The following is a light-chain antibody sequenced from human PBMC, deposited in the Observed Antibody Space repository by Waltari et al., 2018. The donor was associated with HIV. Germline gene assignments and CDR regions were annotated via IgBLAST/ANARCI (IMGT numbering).Light chain of an antibody. CDR3: SSYDNNNNYVI. J-gene: IGLJ2*01. V-gene: IGLV2-11*01. CDR1: SRDVGASNY. CDR2: EVT. Sequence: QSALTQPRSVSGSPGQSVTISCTGTSRDVGASNYVSWYQQHPGQAPKLMIYEVTKRPSVLPGRCSASRAGNTASLTVSGLHAEDEADYYCSSYDNNNNYVIFGGGTKLTVL.